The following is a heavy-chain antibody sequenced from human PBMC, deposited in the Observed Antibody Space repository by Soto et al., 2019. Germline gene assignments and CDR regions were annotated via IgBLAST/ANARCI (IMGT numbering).Heavy chain of an antibody. V-gene: IGHV1-8*01. CDR1: GYTFTSYD. CDR2: MNPNSGNT. J-gene: IGHJ3*01. CDR3: ARFLSSAYDFADDAFDV. Sequence: ASVKVSCKASGYTFTSYDINWVRQATGQGLEWMGWMNPNSGNTGYAQKFQGRVTMTRTTSISTAYMELRSLRSEDTAVYYCARFLSSAYDFADDAFDVWGQRTIVSVSS. D-gene: IGHD5-12*01.